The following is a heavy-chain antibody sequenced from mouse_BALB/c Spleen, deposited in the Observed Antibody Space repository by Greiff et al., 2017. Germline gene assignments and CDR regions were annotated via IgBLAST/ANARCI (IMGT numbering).Heavy chain of an antibody. CDR3: ARGGLRRRVYFDY. CDR2: IFPGSGNT. J-gene: IGHJ2*01. CDR1: GYSFTSYY. D-gene: IGHD2-4*01. Sequence: QVQLQQSGPELVKPGASVKISCKASGYSFTSYYIHWVKQRPGQGLEWIGWIFPGSGNTKYNEKFKGKATLTADTSSSTAYMQLSSLTSEDSAVYFCARGGLRRRVYFDYWGQGTTLTVSS. V-gene: IGHV1-66*01.